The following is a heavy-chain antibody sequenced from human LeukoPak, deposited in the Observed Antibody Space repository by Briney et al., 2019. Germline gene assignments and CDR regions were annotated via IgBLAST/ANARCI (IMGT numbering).Heavy chain of an antibody. J-gene: IGHJ1*01. CDR3: ARDEQLVLGYFQH. CDR1: GFTFSDNY. Sequence: GWSLRLSCAASGFTFSDNYMSWIRQAAGKGLDGVSYISSGSTYPNYADPVKGRFTISRDNAKKSLYLQMNSLRAEDTAVYYCARDEQLVLGYFQHWGQGTLVTVSS. V-gene: IGHV3-11*05. CDR2: ISSGSTYP. D-gene: IGHD6-13*01.